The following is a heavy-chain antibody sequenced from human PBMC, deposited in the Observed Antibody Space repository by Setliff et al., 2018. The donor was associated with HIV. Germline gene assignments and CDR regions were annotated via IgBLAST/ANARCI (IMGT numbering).Heavy chain of an antibody. V-gene: IGHV4-39*01. CDR1: GGSVSSGSYY. J-gene: IGHJ3*02. CDR2: LYFTGST. D-gene: IGHD6-19*01. CDR3: ASGQWLEHAFDI. Sequence: SETLSLTCSVSGGSVSSGSYYWGWIRQPPGKGLEWIGTLYFTGSTYYNPSLKSRVSISVDTSKDQFSLRLSSVTVADTAVYYCASGQWLEHAFDIWGQGTVVTVSS.